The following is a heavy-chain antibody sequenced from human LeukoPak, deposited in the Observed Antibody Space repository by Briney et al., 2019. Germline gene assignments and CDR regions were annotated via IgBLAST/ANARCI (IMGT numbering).Heavy chain of an antibody. CDR2: ISAGGNNT. CDR3: GKRSTSLRGRGNY. J-gene: IGHJ4*02. D-gene: IGHD2-2*01. CDR1: GFTFSNYD. Sequence: GGSLRLSCAASGFTFSNYDMGWVRQAPGKGLEWVSVISAGGNNTLYADSVRGRFTISRDNSRNAVDLQMNSLRADDTAVYYCGKRSTSLRGRGNYWGQGALVTVSS. V-gene: IGHV3-23*01.